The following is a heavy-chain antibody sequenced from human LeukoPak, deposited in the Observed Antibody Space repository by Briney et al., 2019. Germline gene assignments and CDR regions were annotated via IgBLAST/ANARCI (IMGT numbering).Heavy chain of an antibody. Sequence: RGSLRLSCAASGFTFSSYAMSWVRQAPGKGLEWVLGISASGGSSYYADSVKGRFTISRDNSKNTLYLQMDSLRAEDTAVYYCAKDRITGTLYYFDYWGQGTGVTVSS. D-gene: IGHD1-20*01. CDR1: GFTFSSYA. CDR2: ISASGGSS. V-gene: IGHV3-23*01. CDR3: AKDRITGTLYYFDY. J-gene: IGHJ4*02.